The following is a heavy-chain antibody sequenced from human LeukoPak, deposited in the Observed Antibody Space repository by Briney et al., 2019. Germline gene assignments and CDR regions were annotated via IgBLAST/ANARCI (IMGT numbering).Heavy chain of an antibody. Sequence: PSETLSLTCTVSGGSIGTYYWSWIRQPPGKGLEWIGYIYYSGSTNYNPSLKSRVTISVDKSKNQFSLKLSSVTAADTAVYYCARFGAVAGENLDAFDIWGQGTMVTVSS. CDR2: IYYSGST. V-gene: IGHV4-59*12. D-gene: IGHD6-19*01. CDR3: ARFGAVAGENLDAFDI. J-gene: IGHJ3*02. CDR1: GGSIGTYY.